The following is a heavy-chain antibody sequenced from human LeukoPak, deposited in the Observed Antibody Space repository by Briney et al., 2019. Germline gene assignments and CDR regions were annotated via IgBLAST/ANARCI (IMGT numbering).Heavy chain of an antibody. V-gene: IGHV3-11*03. CDR1: ASISSTNY. CDR3: ARHGSRSSLDY. Sequence: GRCLRPSWAASASISSTNYTSCVRPAPGNGRGWISSITSGSTTYTNYAGSVKGRVTISRDNANNPLYLQMNSLRSDDTAVYYCARHGSRSSLDYWGQGTLVTVSS. D-gene: IGHD1-14*01. CDR2: ITSGSTTYT. J-gene: IGHJ4*02.